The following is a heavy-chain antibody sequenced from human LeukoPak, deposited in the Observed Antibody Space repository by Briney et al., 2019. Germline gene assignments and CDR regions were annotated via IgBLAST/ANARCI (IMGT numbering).Heavy chain of an antibody. CDR1: GFTFSSYG. V-gene: IGHV3-30*02. Sequence: GGSLRLSCAASGFTFSSYGMHWVRQAPGKGLEWVAFIRYDGSNKYYADSVKGRFTISRENSKNTLYLQINSLRAEDTAVYYCAKDHYYGSGSYQAYSTGWGQGTRVTVSS. CDR3: AKDHYYGSGSYQAYSTG. D-gene: IGHD3-10*01. CDR2: IRYDGSNK. J-gene: IGHJ4*02.